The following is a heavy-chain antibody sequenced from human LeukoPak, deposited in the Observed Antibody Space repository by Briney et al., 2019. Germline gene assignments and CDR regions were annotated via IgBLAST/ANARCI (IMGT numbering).Heavy chain of an antibody. CDR3: ATPGAYSSGWYFDY. CDR1: GYTLTELS. V-gene: IGHV1-24*01. Sequence: PMASVKVSCKVSGYTLTELSMHWVRQAPGKGLEWMGGFDPEDGETIYAQKFQGRVTMTEDTSTDTAYMELSSLRSEDTAVYYCATPGAYSSGWYFDYWGQGTLVTVSS. D-gene: IGHD6-19*01. J-gene: IGHJ4*02. CDR2: FDPEDGET.